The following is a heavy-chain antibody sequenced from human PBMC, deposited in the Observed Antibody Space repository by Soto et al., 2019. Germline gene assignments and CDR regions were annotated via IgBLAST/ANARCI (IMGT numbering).Heavy chain of an antibody. CDR3: ARQDSSGHYWRGAFDI. D-gene: IGHD3-22*01. J-gene: IGHJ3*02. Sequence: PSETLSLTCAVYGGSFRGYYWSWIRQHPGKGLEWIGYIYYSGSTYYNPSLKSRVTISVDTSKNQFSLKLSSVTAADTAVYYCARQDSSGHYWRGAFDIWGQGTMVTVSS. CDR2: IYYSGST. V-gene: IGHV4-31*11. CDR1: GGSFRGYY.